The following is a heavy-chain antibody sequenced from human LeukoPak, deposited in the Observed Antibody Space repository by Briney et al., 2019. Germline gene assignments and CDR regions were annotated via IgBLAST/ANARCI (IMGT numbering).Heavy chain of an antibody. D-gene: IGHD4-17*01. CDR2: ISYDGSNK. Sequence: PGRSLRLSCAASGFTFSSYAMHWVRQAPGKGLEWVAVISYDGSNKYYADSVKGRFTISRDNSKNTLYLQMNSLRAEDTAVYYCAREGGAYGDYVQAFDIWGQGTMVTVSS. J-gene: IGHJ3*02. CDR3: AREGGAYGDYVQAFDI. V-gene: IGHV3-30-3*01. CDR1: GFTFSSYA.